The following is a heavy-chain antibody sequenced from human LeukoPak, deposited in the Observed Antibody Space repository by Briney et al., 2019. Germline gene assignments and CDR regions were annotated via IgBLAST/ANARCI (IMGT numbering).Heavy chain of an antibody. CDR1: GFTFSSYW. CDR3: ARNSGSYPFDY. Sequence: PGGSLRPSCAASGFTFSSYWLSWVRQAPGKGLGWVASIEQDGSQKYYVDSVRGRFTISRDNAKNSVYLQMNSLRVEDTAVYYCARNSGSYPFDYWGQGTLVTVSS. CDR2: IEQDGSQK. D-gene: IGHD1-26*01. V-gene: IGHV3-7*01. J-gene: IGHJ4*02.